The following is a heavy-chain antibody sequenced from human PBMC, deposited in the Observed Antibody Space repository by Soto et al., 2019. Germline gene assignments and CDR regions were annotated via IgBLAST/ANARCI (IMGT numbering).Heavy chain of an antibody. Sequence: SETLSLTCTVSGGSISSGGYYWSWIRQHPGKSLEWIGYIYYSGSTYYNPSLKSRVTISVDTSKNQFSLKLSSVTAADTAVYYCARSPRDWTRIPFDYWGQGTLVTVSS. CDR2: IYYSGST. CDR3: ARSPRDWTRIPFDY. V-gene: IGHV4-31*03. D-gene: IGHD2-2*01. CDR1: GGSISSGGYY. J-gene: IGHJ4*02.